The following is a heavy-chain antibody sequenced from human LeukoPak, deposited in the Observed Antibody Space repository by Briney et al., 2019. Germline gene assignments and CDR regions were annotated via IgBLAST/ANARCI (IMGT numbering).Heavy chain of an antibody. Sequence: ASVKVSCKASGYTFTSYYMHWVRQAPGQGLEWMGIINPSGGSTSYAQKFQGRVTMTRDTSTSTVYMELSSLRSEDTAVYYCARVRGYCSGGSCRGGFDHWGQGTLVTVSS. CDR3: ARVRGYCSGGSCRGGFDH. J-gene: IGHJ4*02. D-gene: IGHD2-15*01. CDR2: INPSGGST. V-gene: IGHV1-46*01. CDR1: GYTFTSYY.